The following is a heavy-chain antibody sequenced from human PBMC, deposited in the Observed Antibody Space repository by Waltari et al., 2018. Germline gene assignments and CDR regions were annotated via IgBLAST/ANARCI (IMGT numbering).Heavy chain of an antibody. J-gene: IGHJ4*02. D-gene: IGHD7-27*01. Sequence: QVQLQESGPGLVKPSETLSLTCAVSGDSISSGYYSGWIRQPPGKGLEWIGSIYHSGSTYYNPSLKSRVTISVDTSKNQFSLKLSSVTAADTAVYYCARVKMGKGNFDYWGQGTLVTVSS. V-gene: IGHV4-38-2*01. CDR3: ARVKMGKGNFDY. CDR2: IYHSGST. CDR1: GDSISSGYY.